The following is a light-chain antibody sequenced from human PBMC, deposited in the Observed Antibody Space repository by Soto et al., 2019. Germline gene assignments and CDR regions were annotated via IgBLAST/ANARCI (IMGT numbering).Light chain of an antibody. CDR1: QSISNN. J-gene: IGKJ4*01. Sequence: EIVMTQSPATLSVSPGERAALSCRASQSISNNLAWYQQKPGQAPRLLIYGASTRATGIPARFSGSGSGAEFTLTISSLQSEDFAVYYCQQYDNWLFLTFGGGTNVEI. CDR2: GAS. V-gene: IGKV3-15*01. CDR3: QQYDNWLFLT.